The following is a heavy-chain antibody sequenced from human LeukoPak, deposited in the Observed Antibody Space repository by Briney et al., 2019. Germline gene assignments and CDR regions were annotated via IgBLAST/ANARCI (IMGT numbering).Heavy chain of an antibody. D-gene: IGHD3-22*01. V-gene: IGHV1-24*01. CDR3: ATETTYYDSSGSWAFDI. CDR1: GYTLTELS. Sequence: GESLKVSCKVSGYTLTELSMHWVRQAPGKGLEWMGGFDPEDGETIYAQKFQGRVTMTEDTSTDTAYMELSSLRSEDTAVYYCATETTYYDSSGSWAFDIWGQGTMVTVSS. J-gene: IGHJ3*02. CDR2: FDPEDGET.